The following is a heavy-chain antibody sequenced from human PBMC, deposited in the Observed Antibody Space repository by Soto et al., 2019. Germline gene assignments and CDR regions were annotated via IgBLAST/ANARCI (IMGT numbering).Heavy chain of an antibody. V-gene: IGHV1-46*01. CDR2: INPSGGST. D-gene: IGHD3-10*01. CDR3: ASHYYGSGCYYNAFDI. J-gene: IGHJ3*02. Sequence: GASVKVSCKASGYTFTSYYMHWVRQAPGQGLEWMGIINPSGGSTSYAQKFQGRVTMTRDTSTSTVYMELSSLRSEDTAVYYCASHYYGSGCYYNAFDIWGQGTMVTVSS. CDR1: GYTFTSYY.